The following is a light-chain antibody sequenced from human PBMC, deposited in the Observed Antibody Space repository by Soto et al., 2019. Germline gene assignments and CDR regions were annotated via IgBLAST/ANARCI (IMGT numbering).Light chain of an antibody. J-gene: IGKJ1*01. CDR1: QTLLYFANNLNY. V-gene: IGKV4-1*01. CDR2: WAS. CDR3: QQYINDLPA. Sequence: LVLTPSPESLALSMGERATINCKSSQTLLYFANNLNYLAWYQQKPGQPPRLLIYWASTRESGVPDRFSGSGSGTDFTLTISSLQAEDVAVYYCQQYINDLPAFGQGTKVDI.